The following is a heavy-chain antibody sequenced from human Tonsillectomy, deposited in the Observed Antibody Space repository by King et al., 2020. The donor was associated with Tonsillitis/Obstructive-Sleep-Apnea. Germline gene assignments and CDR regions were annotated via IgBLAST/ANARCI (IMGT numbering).Heavy chain of an antibody. V-gene: IGHV2-5*02. CDR3: AHRAMALRYCSSTSCLGWFDP. D-gene: IGHD2-2*01. Sequence: TLKESGPTLVKPTQTLTLTCTFSVFSLTTSGVVVGGIRQPPGKALEWLALIYWDDDKRYSPSLKKGLTLTKDTSKNQVDLKMTNMDPVDTATYYCAHRAMALRYCSSTSCLGWFDPWGPGTLVTVSS. CDR1: VFSLTTSGVV. CDR2: IYWDDDK. J-gene: IGHJ5*02.